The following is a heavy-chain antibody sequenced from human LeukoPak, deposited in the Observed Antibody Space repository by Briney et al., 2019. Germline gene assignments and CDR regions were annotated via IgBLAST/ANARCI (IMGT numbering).Heavy chain of an antibody. CDR2: IYYSGST. D-gene: IGHD6-13*01. J-gene: IGHJ4*02. Sequence: SETLSLACTVSGASFSSSTYYWGWIRQPPGKGLEWIGSIYYSGSTYYNPSLKSRVTMSVDTSKTQFSLKLSSVTAADTAVYYCARHAGGISATGTRPFDYWGQGTLVTVSS. V-gene: IGHV4-39*01. CDR1: GASFSSSTYY. CDR3: ARHAGGISATGTRPFDY.